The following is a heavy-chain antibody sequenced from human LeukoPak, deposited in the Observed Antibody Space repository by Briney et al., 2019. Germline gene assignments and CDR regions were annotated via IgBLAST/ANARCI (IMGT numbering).Heavy chain of an antibody. J-gene: IGHJ4*02. CDR1: GYTFTGYY. V-gene: IGHV1-2*02. CDR2: INPNSGGT. D-gene: IGHD3-10*01. Sequence: ASVKVSCKASGYTFTGYYMHWVRQAPGQGLEWMGWINPNSGGTNYAQKFQGRVTMTRDTSISTAYMELSRLRSDDTAVYYCARDYYGSGSGPDYWGQGTLVTVSS. CDR3: ARDYYGSGSGPDY.